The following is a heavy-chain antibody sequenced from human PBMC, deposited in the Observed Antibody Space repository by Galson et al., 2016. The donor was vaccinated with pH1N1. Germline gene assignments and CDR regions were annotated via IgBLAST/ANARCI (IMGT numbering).Heavy chain of an antibody. D-gene: IGHD6-6*01. Sequence: SLRLSCAASGFTFSSYWMSWVRQAPGKGLEWVTNIKQDGSGKHYVDSVKGRFTISRDNAKNSLYLQMNSLRVEDTAVYFCVNSIPVRPFGDWGQGTLVTVSS. CDR1: GFTFSSYW. V-gene: IGHV3-7*01. CDR2: IKQDGSGK. J-gene: IGHJ1*01. CDR3: VNSIPVRPFGD.